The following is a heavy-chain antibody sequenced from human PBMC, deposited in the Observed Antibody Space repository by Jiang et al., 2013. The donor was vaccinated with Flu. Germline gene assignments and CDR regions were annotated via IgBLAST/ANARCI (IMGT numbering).Heavy chain of an antibody. CDR1: GFTFSSYA. D-gene: IGHD3-3*01. CDR3: AKAAYDFWSGYYHHAFDI. Sequence: LQLVESGGGLVQPGGSLRLSCAASGFTFSSYAMSWVRQAPGKGLEWVSAISGSGGSTYYADSVKGRFTISRDNSKNTLYLQMNSLRAEDTAVYYCAKAAYDFWSGYYHHAFDIWGQGTMVTVSS. CDR2: ISGSGGST. V-gene: IGHV3-23*04. J-gene: IGHJ3*02.